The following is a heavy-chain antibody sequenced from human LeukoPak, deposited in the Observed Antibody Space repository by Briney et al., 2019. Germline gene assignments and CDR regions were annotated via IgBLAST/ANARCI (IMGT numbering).Heavy chain of an antibody. V-gene: IGHV3-33*01. CDR3: AREYYCDSHNWFDP. J-gene: IGHJ5*02. Sequence: GGSLRLSCAASGFTFSSYGMHWVRQAPGKGLEWVAVIWYDGSNKYYADSVKGRFTISRDNSKNTLYLQMNSLRAEDTAVYYCAREYYCDSHNWFDPWGQGTLVTVSS. CDR2: IWYDGSNK. CDR1: GFTFSSYG. D-gene: IGHD3-22*01.